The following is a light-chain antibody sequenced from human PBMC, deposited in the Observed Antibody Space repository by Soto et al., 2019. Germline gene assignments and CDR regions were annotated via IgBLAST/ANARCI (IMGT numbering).Light chain of an antibody. CDR2: DVN. J-gene: IGLJ2*01. CDR1: SRDVGGYEW. V-gene: IGLV2-11*01. CDR3: CSYADSYSSI. Sequence: QSALTQPRSVSGSPGQSVTISCTGTSRDVGGYEWVSWYQQHPGKAPRLVIYDVNNRPSGVPDRFSGSKSGNTASLTISGLHAEDEAEYYCCSYADSYSSIFGGGTKLTVL.